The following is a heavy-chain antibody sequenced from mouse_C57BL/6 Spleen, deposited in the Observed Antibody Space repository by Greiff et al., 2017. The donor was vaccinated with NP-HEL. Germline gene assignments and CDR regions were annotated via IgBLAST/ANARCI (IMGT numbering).Heavy chain of an antibody. V-gene: IGHV1-55*01. CDR1: GYTFTSYW. Sequence: QVHVKQPGAELVKPGASVKMSCKASGYTFTSYWITWVKQRPGQGLEWIGDIYPGSGSTNYNEKFKSKATLTVDTSSSTAYMQLSSLTSEDSAVYYCARSGGLRPMDYWGQGTSVTVSS. CDR3: ARSGGLRPMDY. J-gene: IGHJ4*01. CDR2: IYPGSGST. D-gene: IGHD2-4*01.